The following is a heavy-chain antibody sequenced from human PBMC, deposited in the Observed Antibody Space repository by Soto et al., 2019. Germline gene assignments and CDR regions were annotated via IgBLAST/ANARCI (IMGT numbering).Heavy chain of an antibody. D-gene: IGHD6-19*01. V-gene: IGHV4-34*01. CDR2: INHSGST. CDR1: GGSFSGYY. Sequence: SETLSLTCAVYGGSFSGYYWSWIRQPPGKGLEWIGEINHSGSTNYNPSLKSRVTISVDTSKNQFSLKLSSVTAADTAVYYCARGYSSGSNGVDYWGQGTLVTVSS. CDR3: ARGYSSGSNGVDY. J-gene: IGHJ4*02.